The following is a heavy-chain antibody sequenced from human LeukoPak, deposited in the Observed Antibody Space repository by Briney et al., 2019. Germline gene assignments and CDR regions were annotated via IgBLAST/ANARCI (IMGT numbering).Heavy chain of an antibody. CDR2: IYYSGST. V-gene: IGHV4-59*01. CDR3: ARGFSVWTGYYYYYGMDV. Sequence: KPSETLSLTCSVSGGSISNYYWSWIRQPPGMGLEWIGNIYYSGSTDYNPSLKSPVTMSVDTSKNQFSLTMSSVTAANTVFDYYARGFSVWTGYYYYYGMDVWGLGTTVTVSS. D-gene: IGHD1-1*01. CDR1: GGSISNYY. J-gene: IGHJ6*02.